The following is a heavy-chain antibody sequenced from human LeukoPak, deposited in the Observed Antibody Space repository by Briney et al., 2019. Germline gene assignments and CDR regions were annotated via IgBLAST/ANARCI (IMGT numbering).Heavy chain of an antibody. CDR2: ISGSGGST. CDR1: GFTFSSYA. Sequence: GGSLRLSCAASGFTFSSYAMSWVRQAPGKGLEWVSAISGSGGSTYYADSVKGRFTTSRDNSKNTLYLQMNSLRAEDTAVYYCAKDLILLWFGELNFFDYWGQGTLVTVSS. V-gene: IGHV3-23*01. J-gene: IGHJ4*02. CDR3: AKDLILLWFGELNFFDY. D-gene: IGHD3-10*01.